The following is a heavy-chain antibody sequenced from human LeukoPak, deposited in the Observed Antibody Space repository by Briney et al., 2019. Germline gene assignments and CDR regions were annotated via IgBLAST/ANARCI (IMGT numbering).Heavy chain of an antibody. CDR1: GGYISDYY. CDR2: VQISENN. CDR3: ARESVAAGTRWFDY. J-gene: IGHJ4*02. Sequence: PSETLSLTCTVSGGYISDYYWTWIRQSAGKGLEWIGRVQISENNNYNPSLKSRVTLSLDTSKNQFSLKLTSVTAAGTAIYYCARESVAAGTRWFDYWGQGTLVTVSS. D-gene: IGHD6-13*01. V-gene: IGHV4-4*07.